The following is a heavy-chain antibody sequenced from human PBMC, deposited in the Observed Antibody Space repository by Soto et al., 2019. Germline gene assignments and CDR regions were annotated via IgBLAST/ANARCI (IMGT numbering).Heavy chain of an antibody. J-gene: IGHJ6*02. Sequence: QVQLVESGGGVVQPGRSLRLSCAASGFTFSSYGMHWVRQAPGKGLEWVAVISYDGSNKYYADSVKGRFTISRDNSKNKLYLPMKRLRAEDTAVYYWSKEGAFWSGYYNYYYYGIDVWGQGTTVTVSS. V-gene: IGHV3-30*18. CDR3: SKEGAFWSGYYNYYYYGIDV. CDR1: GFTFSSYG. D-gene: IGHD3-3*01. CDR2: ISYDGSNK.